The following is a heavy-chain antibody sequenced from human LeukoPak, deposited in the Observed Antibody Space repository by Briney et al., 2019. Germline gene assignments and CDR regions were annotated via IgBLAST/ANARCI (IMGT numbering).Heavy chain of an antibody. J-gene: IGHJ3*01. CDR1: GGSISSSSYY. CDR2: FFYSGNT. V-gene: IGHV4-39*07. CDR3: ARLSVIPPNDAFDL. Sequence: PSETLSLTCTVSGGSISSSSYYWGGIPQPPGKGLEWFGSFFYSGNTHYSPSLKSRVTISLDTSKTQFSLRLSSVTAADTAVYYCARLSVIPPNDAFDLWGQGTMVTVSS. D-gene: IGHD2-2*01.